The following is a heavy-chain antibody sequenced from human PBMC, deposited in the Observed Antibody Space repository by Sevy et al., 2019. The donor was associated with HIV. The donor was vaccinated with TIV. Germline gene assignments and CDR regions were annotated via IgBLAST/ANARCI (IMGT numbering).Heavy chain of an antibody. D-gene: IGHD2-15*01. CDR3: VRDGLASATDFDY. V-gene: IGHV3-7*01. CDR1: GFTFSNYW. Sequence: GESLRLSCEVSGFTFSNYWMTWVRQAPGKGLEWVANIKEDGSDKYYGDSVKGRFSLSRDNAKNSLYLQMDSLRAEDTAVYYCVRDGLASATDFDYWGQRTLVTVSS. CDR2: IKEDGSDK. J-gene: IGHJ4*02.